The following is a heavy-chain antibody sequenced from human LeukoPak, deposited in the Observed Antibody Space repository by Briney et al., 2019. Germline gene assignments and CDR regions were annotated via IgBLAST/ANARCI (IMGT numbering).Heavy chain of an antibody. CDR2: IYYSGST. CDR3: ARQEYYYGSGSYLLYYYYMDV. V-gene: IGHV4-34*01. Sequence: SETLSLTCAVYGGSFSGYYWSWIRQPPGKGLEWIGSIYYSGSTYYNPSLKSRVTISVDTSKNQFSLKLSSVTAADTAVYYCARQEYYYGSGSYLLYYYYMDVWGKGTTVTVSS. CDR1: GGSFSGYY. D-gene: IGHD3-10*01. J-gene: IGHJ6*03.